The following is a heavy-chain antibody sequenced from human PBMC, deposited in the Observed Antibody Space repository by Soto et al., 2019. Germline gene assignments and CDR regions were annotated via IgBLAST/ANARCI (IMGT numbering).Heavy chain of an antibody. CDR1: VGSISSGGYY. CDR2: IYYSGST. D-gene: IGHD6-6*01. V-gene: IGHV4-31*03. Sequence: PSWTLSLTCTVSVGSISSGGYYWIWIRQHPGKGLEWIGYIYYSGSTYYNPSLKSRVTISVDTSKNQFSLKLSSVTAADTAVYYCARAISSSSGYYYYYYGMDVWGQGTTVTVSS. J-gene: IGHJ6*02. CDR3: ARAISSSSGYYYYYYGMDV.